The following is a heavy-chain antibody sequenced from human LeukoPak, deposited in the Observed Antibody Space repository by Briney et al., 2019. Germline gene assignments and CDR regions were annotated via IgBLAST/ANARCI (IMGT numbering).Heavy chain of an antibody. D-gene: IGHD5-12*01. CDR3: ARASFPSYYMDV. CDR1: GYTFTGYY. CDR2: INPNSGGT. Sequence: ASVKVSCKASGYTFTGYYMHWVRQAPGQGLEWMGWINPNSGGTNYAQKFQGRVTMTRDTSISTAYMELSRLRSDDTAVYYCARASFPSYYMDVWGKGTTVIVSS. J-gene: IGHJ6*03. V-gene: IGHV1-2*02.